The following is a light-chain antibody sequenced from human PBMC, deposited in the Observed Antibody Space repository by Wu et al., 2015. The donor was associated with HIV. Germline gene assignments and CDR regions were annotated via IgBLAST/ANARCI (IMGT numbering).Light chain of an antibody. CDR1: QSVSSSS. J-gene: IGKJ1*01. V-gene: IGKV3-20*01. CDR2: GAS. CDR3: QQYGSSPRT. Sequence: EIVMTQSPATLSLSPGERATLSCRASQSVSSSSLSWYQQKPGQAPRLLIYGASTRAPGVPARISGSGSGTDFTLTISRLEPEDFAVYYCQQYGSSPRTFGQGTKVEIK.